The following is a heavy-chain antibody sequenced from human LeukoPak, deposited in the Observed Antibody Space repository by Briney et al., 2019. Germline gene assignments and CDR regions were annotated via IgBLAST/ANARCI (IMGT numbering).Heavy chain of an antibody. V-gene: IGHV3-21*01. CDR3: LGAFDF. Sequence: GGSLRLSCAASGFIFSTYSMSWVRQAPGKGLEWVSSISSSSSYIHYADSVKGRFTISRDNAQNSLYLQMNNLRVEDTAVYYCLGAFDFWGQGTMVTVSS. J-gene: IGHJ3*01. CDR1: GFIFSTYS. CDR2: ISSSSSYI.